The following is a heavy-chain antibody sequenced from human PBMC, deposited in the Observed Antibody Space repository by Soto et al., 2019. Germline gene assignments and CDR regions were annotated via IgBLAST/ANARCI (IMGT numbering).Heavy chain of an antibody. J-gene: IGHJ4*02. V-gene: IGHV3-30-3*01. CDR2: ISYDGNNK. Sequence: QVQLVESGGGVVQPGRSLRLSCAASGFTYSTYTMHWVRQAPGKGLEWVAVISYDGNNKFYADSVKGRFTISRDSTKQKMYLQSNSLRPDDTAMYYCARDGVSSTEYTWKYGTDFDYWGQGALVTVSS. CDR3: ARDGVSSTEYTWKYGTDFDY. D-gene: IGHD1-1*01. CDR1: GFTYSTYT.